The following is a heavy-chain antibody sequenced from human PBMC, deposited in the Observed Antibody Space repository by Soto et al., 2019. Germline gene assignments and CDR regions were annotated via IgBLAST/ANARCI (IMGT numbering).Heavy chain of an antibody. V-gene: IGHV1-69*01. J-gene: IGHJ4*02. CDR1: GGTFSSYA. D-gene: IGHD2-21*02. CDR3: AREMIPKVVTWHYFDC. Sequence: QVQLVQSGAEVKKPGSSVKVSCKASGGTFSSYAISWVRQAPGQGLEWMGGIIPIFGTATYAQKFQGRVTITADESTSTAYMELSSLSSEDTAVYYCAREMIPKVVTWHYFDCWGQGTLVTFSS. CDR2: IIPIFGTA.